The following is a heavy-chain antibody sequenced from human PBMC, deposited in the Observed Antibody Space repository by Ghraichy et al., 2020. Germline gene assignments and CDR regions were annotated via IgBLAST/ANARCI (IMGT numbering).Heavy chain of an antibody. CDR2: AHNSGST. D-gene: IGHD7-27*01. CDR3: SRDQTGDWYFVL. Sequence: SETLSLTCTVSGGSVSSGYYYWSWIRQAPGKGLEWIGFAHNSGSTNFNPSLKSHFTISLDTSKNQFSLKLSSVTAADTAVYYCSRDQTGDWYFVLWGRGTLVTVSP. CDR1: GGSVSSGYYY. J-gene: IGHJ2*01. V-gene: IGHV4-61*01.